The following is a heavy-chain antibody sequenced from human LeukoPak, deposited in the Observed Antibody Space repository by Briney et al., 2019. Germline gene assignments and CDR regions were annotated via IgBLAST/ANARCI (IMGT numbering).Heavy chain of an antibody. CDR3: AGLGDSSSSGPFDY. CDR1: GYTFTGYY. Sequence: ASVKVSCKASGYTFTGYYMHWVRQAPGQGLEWMGWINPNSGGTNYAQKFQGRVTMTRDTSISTAYMELSRLRSDDTAVYYCAGLGDSSSSGPFDYWGQGTLVTVSS. J-gene: IGHJ4*02. V-gene: IGHV1-2*02. CDR2: INPNSGGT. D-gene: IGHD6-6*01.